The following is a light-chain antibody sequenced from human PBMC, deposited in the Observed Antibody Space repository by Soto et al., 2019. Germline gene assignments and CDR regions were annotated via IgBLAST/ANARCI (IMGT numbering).Light chain of an antibody. CDR2: YDS. Sequence: SYELTQPPSVSVAPGKTARITCGGNNIGSKSVHWYQQKPGQAPVLVIYYDSDWPSGIPERFSGSNSGNTATLTISRVEAGDEADYYCQVWDSSSDHLVFGTGTKLTVL. V-gene: IGLV3-21*04. J-gene: IGLJ1*01. CDR1: NIGSKS. CDR3: QVWDSSSDHLV.